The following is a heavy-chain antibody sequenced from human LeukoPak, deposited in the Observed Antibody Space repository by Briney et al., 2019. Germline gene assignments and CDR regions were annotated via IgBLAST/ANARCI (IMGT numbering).Heavy chain of an antibody. CDR2: ISSSSSYI. D-gene: IGHD2-15*01. CDR3: ARDFVVVVAATPFDY. CDR1: GFTFSSYS. V-gene: IGHV3-21*01. J-gene: IGHJ4*02. Sequence: GGSLRLSCAASGFTFSSYSMNWVRQAPGKGLEWVSSISSSSSYIYYADSVKGRFTISRDNAKNSLYLQMNSLRAEDTAVYYCARDFVVVVAATPFDYWGQGTLVTVSS.